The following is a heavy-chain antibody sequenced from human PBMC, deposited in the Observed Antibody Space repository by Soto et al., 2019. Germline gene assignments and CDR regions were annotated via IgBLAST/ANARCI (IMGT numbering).Heavy chain of an antibody. V-gene: IGHV1-2*04. CDR3: AIQAGGVVY. CDR2: INHXNGAT. J-gene: IGHJ4*02. Sequence: GXXVXVSCKASGYSFTDYSMHWVRQAPGQGLEWMXWINHXNGATNYAQKXXRWVTMIXXNSTTTAYMELRNMKSDDTAVYSCAIQAGGVVYWGQGTLVTVSS. CDR1: GYSFTDYS. D-gene: IGHD3-16*01.